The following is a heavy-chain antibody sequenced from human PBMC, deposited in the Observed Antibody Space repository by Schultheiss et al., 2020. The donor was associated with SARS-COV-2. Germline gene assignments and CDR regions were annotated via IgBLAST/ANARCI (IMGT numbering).Heavy chain of an antibody. CDR2: ISSSSSTI. V-gene: IGHV3-48*04. Sequence: GGSLRLSCAASGFTFSSYAMHWVRQAPGKGLEWVSYISSSSSTIYYADSVKGRFTISRDNAKNSLYLQMNSLRAEDTAVYYCARYYGGNLYYYYGMDVWGQGTTVTVSS. D-gene: IGHD4-23*01. J-gene: IGHJ6*02. CDR1: GFTFSSYA. CDR3: ARYYGGNLYYYYGMDV.